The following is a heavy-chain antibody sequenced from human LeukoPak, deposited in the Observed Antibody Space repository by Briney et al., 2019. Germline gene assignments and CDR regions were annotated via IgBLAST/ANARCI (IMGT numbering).Heavy chain of an antibody. Sequence: SVKVSCKASGGTFSSYAISWVRQAPGQGLEWMGGIIPIFGTANYAQKFQGRVTITADESTSTAYMELSSLRSEDTAVYYCARDTTSYCSGGSCYSVFDCWGQGTLVTVSS. CDR1: GGTFSSYA. J-gene: IGHJ4*02. CDR2: IIPIFGTA. V-gene: IGHV1-69*13. CDR3: ARDTTSYCSGGSCYSVFDC. D-gene: IGHD2-15*01.